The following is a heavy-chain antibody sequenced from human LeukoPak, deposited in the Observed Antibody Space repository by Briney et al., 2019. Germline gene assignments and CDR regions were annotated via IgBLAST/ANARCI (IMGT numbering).Heavy chain of an antibody. Sequence: PGGSLRLSCAASGFTFSSYTMNWVRQAPGRGLEWVSSITSSSSYIYFADSLKGRFTISRDNGKNSLYLQMNSLRAEDTAVYYCARQRGDILTGYYIPRGFDYWGQGTLVTVSS. J-gene: IGHJ4*02. V-gene: IGHV3-21*01. CDR2: ITSSSSYI. D-gene: IGHD3-9*01. CDR3: ARQRGDILTGYYIPRGFDY. CDR1: GFTFSSYT.